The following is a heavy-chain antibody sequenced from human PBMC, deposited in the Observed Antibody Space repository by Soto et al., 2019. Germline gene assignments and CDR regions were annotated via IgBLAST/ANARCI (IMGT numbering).Heavy chain of an antibody. J-gene: IGHJ5*02. CDR1: GYTFTSYD. Sequence: QVQLVQSGAEVKKPGASVKVSCKASGYTFTSYDINWVRQATGQGLEYLGWMNPNSGNTGYVQKFQGRVTMTRDTSLRTAYMELSSLRSEDTAVYFCARGVKYGAYSRWFDPWGQGTLVTVSS. V-gene: IGHV1-8*01. CDR2: MNPNSGNT. CDR3: ARGVKYGAYSRWFDP. D-gene: IGHD4-17*01.